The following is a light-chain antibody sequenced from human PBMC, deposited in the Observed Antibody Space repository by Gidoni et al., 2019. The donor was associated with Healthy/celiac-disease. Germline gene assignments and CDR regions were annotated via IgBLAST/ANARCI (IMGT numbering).Light chain of an antibody. CDR3: QQSYSTRWT. J-gene: IGKJ1*01. V-gene: IGKV1-39*01. CDR2: AAS. Sequence: IQMTQSPSSLSASVGDRVTITCRASQSIRSYLNWYQQKPGKAPKLLIYAASSLQSGVPSRFSGSGSGTDFTLTISSLQPEDFATYYCQQSYSTRWTFGQGTKVEIK. CDR1: QSIRSY.